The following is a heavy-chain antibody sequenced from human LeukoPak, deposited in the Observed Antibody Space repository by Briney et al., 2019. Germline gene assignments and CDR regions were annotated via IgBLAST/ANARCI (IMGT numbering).Heavy chain of an antibody. J-gene: IGHJ4*02. D-gene: IGHD5-18*01. CDR1: GGSISSYY. V-gene: IGHV4-59*12. Sequence: PSETLSLTCTVSGGSISSYYWSWIRQPPGKGLEWIGYIYYSGSTNYNPSLRSRVNIPADPSKNQFALHLDSVTAADTAVYYCARLDVDTAMVSDYWGQGTLVTVSS. CDR3: ARLDVDTAMVSDY. CDR2: IYYSGST.